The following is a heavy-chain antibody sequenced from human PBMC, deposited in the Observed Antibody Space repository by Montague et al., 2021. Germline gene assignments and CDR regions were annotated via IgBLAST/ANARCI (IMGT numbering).Heavy chain of an antibody. D-gene: IGHD3-22*01. CDR2: TSATGGGT. CDR3: ARGRGVSSGIGQLDP. V-gene: IGHV3-23*01. J-gene: IGHJ5*02. Sequence: SLRLSCAASGFTFSGYAMSWVRQAPGKGLEWVSGTSATGGGTFYADSAKGRFTISRDNSENTLYLQMNNLRAEDTALYYCARGRGVSSGIGQLDPWGQGTLVTVSS. CDR1: GFTFSGYA.